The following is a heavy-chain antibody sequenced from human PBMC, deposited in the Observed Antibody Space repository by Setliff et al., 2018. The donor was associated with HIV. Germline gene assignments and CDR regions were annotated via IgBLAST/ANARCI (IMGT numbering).Heavy chain of an antibody. J-gene: IGHJ4*01. CDR2: ISAAGTI. Sequence: LSLTSTVSGGSISSYYWSWIRQPAGKRLEFIGRISAAGTINYNPSLRSRVTLSVDTSENQFSLTVNSVTAADTAMYFCARDEGRATGSWWDQSASWYLDYWCHGILVTVSS. V-gene: IGHV4-4*07. CDR3: ARDEGRATGSWWDQSASWYLDY. D-gene: IGHD6-13*01. CDR1: GGSISSYY.